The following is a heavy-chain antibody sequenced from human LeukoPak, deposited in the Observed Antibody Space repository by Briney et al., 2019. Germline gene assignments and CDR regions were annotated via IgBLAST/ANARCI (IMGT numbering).Heavy chain of an antibody. CDR2: ITNSGTTI. D-gene: IGHD3-9*01. J-gene: IGHJ1*01. CDR1: GFTFTDYY. CDR3: ARDGHYDILTGYFQD. Sequence: PGGSLRLSCAASGFTFTDYYMSWIRQAPGKGLEWVSYITNSGTTIYYADSVKGRFTISRDNAKNSLNLQMNSLRAEDTAVYYCARDGHYDILTGYFQDWGQGTLVTVSS. V-gene: IGHV3-11*01.